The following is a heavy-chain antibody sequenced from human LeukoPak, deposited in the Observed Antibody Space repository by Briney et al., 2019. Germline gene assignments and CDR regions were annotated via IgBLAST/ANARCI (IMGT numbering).Heavy chain of an antibody. Sequence: PGGSLRLSCAASGFTFSSYSMNWVRQAPGKGLEWVSYISSSSSTIYYADSVKGRFTISRDNAKNSLYLQMNSLRDEDTAVYYCAAYDDSMGYYPDYWGQGTLVTVSS. CDR3: AAYDDSMGYYPDY. CDR2: ISSSSSTI. CDR1: GFTFSSYS. D-gene: IGHD3-22*01. V-gene: IGHV3-48*02. J-gene: IGHJ4*02.